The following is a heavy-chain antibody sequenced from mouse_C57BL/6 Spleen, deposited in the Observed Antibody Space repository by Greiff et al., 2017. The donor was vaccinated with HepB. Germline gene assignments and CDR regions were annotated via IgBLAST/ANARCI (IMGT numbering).Heavy chain of an antibody. CDR3: TVYYYGGGYYFDY. D-gene: IGHD1-1*01. CDR1: GFNIKDDY. V-gene: IGHV14-4*01. CDR2: IDPENGDT. Sequence: VQLQQSGAELVRPGASVKLSCTASGFNIKDDYMHWVKQRPEQGLEWIGWIDPENGDTEYASKFQGKATITADTSSNTAYLQLSSLTSEDTAVYYCTVYYYGGGYYFDYWGQGTTLTVSS. J-gene: IGHJ2*01.